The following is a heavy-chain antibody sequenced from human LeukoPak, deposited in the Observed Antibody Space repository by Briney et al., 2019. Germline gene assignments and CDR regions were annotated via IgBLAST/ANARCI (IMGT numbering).Heavy chain of an antibody. CDR2: VKTKTDGGTT. Sequence: GGSLRLSCAASGFTFSSYWMHWVRQAPGKGLEWVGRVKTKTDGGTTDYGAPVKGRFTISRDDSKNTLYLQMNSLKIEDTAVYYCTTSAGTTVTTRYFDYWGQGTLVTVSS. D-gene: IGHD4-17*01. J-gene: IGHJ4*02. V-gene: IGHV3-15*01. CDR1: GFTFSSYW. CDR3: TTSAGTTVTTRYFDY.